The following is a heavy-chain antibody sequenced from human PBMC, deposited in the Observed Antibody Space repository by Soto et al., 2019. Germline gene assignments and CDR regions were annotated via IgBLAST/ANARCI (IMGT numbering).Heavy chain of an antibody. V-gene: IGHV1-3*05. J-gene: IGHJ4*02. Sequence: QVQLVQSGAEEKKPGASVKVSCKASGYTFTSYAVPRVRKAPGRRLERMRWINAGNGNTQYSQKFQGRVTITRDTYSMSAYMELSSVRSEDTSVYYCGRGITLTTALDYWGQGTLVTVSS. D-gene: IGHD1-20*01. CDR3: GRGITLTTALDY. CDR2: INAGNGNT. CDR1: GYTFTSYA.